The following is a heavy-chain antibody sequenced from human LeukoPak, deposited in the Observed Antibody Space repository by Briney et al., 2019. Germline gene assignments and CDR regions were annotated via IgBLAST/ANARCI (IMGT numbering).Heavy chain of an antibody. CDR3: ARGVMYQDYYYYYMDV. D-gene: IGHD2-2*01. CDR1: GFTFSDYY. J-gene: IGHJ6*03. V-gene: IGHV3-11*04. Sequence: GGSLRLSCAASGFTFSDYYMSWIRQAPGKGLEWVSYISSSGSTIYYADSVKGRFTISRDNAKNSPYLQMNSLRAEDTAVYYCARGVMYQDYYYYYMDVWGKGTTVTVSS. CDR2: ISSSGSTI.